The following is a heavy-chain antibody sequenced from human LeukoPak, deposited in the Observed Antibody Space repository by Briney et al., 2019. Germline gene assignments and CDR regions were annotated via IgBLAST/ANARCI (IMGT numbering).Heavy chain of an antibody. CDR3: ARDFEGYYYGMDV. Sequence: SETLSLTCTVSGGSISSYYWSWIRQPPGKGLEWIGYIYYSGSTNYNPSLKSRVTISVDTSKNQFPLKLSSVTAADTAVYYCARDFEGYYYGMDVWGQGTTVTVSS. V-gene: IGHV4-59*01. D-gene: IGHD3-9*01. CDR1: GGSISSYY. CDR2: IYYSGST. J-gene: IGHJ6*02.